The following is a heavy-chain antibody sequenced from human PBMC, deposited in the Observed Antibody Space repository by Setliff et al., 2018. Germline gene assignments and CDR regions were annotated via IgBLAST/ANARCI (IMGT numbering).Heavy chain of an antibody. CDR2: ISAYNANT. Sequence: ASVKVSCKASGYIFTSYAINWVRQAPGQGLEWMGSISAYNANTNYAQNLQGRVTMTRGTSTSTAYMELRSLRSDDTAVYYCAREPLWGSHDAFDIWGQGTMVTVSS. J-gene: IGHJ3*02. CDR3: AREPLWGSHDAFDI. CDR1: GYIFTSYA. V-gene: IGHV1-18*01. D-gene: IGHD7-27*01.